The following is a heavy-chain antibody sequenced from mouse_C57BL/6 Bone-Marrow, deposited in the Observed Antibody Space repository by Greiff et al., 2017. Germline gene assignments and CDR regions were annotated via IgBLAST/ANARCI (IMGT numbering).Heavy chain of an antibody. CDR1: GFTFSDYG. Sequence: EVKLVESGGGLVKPGGSLKLSCAASGFTFSDYGMHWVRQAPEKGLEWVAYISSGSSTIYYADTVKGRFTISRDNAKNTLFLQMTSLRSEDTAMYYCARPHYHGSSYSWFAYWGQGTLVTVSA. CDR3: ARPHYHGSSYSWFAY. J-gene: IGHJ3*01. CDR2: ISSGSSTI. V-gene: IGHV5-17*01. D-gene: IGHD1-1*01.